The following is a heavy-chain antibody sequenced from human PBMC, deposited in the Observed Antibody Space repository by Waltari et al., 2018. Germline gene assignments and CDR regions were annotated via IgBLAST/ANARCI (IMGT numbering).Heavy chain of an antibody. CDR2: ISSSGSTI. Sequence: YMSWIRQAPGKGLEWISLISSSGSTIDYPDSVKGRFTISRDNAKNSLYLQMNSLRVEDTAMYYCAREGVKLSAALDAFDIWGQGTMVTVSS. CDR3: AREGVKLSAALDAFDI. CDR1: Y. V-gene: IGHV3-11*01. D-gene: IGHD2-2*01. J-gene: IGHJ3*02.